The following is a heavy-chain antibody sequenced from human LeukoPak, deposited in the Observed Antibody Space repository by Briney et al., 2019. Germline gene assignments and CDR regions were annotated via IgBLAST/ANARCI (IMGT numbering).Heavy chain of an antibody. CDR1: GFTFSNAW. V-gene: IGHV3-15*01. CDR3: TTDLRYYDSSGYYTGGHFDY. D-gene: IGHD3-22*01. CDR2: IKSKTDGETT. J-gene: IGHJ4*02. Sequence: GGSLRLSCAASGFTFSNAWMSWVRQAPGNGLEWVGRIKSKTDGETTDYAAPVKGRFTISRDDSKNTLYLQMNSLKTEDTAVYYCTTDLRYYDSSGYYTGGHFDYWGQGTLVTVSS.